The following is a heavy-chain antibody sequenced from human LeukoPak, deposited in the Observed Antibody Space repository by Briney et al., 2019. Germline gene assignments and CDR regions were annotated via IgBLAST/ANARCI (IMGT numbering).Heavy chain of an antibody. CDR2: ISSSSSYI. D-gene: IGHD3-22*01. V-gene: IGHV3-21*01. Sequence: PGGSLRLSCAASGFTFSSYSINWVRQAPGKGLEWVSSISSSSSYIYYADSVKGRFTISRDNAKNSLYLQMNSRRAEDTAVYYCARGRDDSSDYWGQGTLVTVSS. J-gene: IGHJ4*02. CDR3: ARGRDDSSDY. CDR1: GFTFSSYS.